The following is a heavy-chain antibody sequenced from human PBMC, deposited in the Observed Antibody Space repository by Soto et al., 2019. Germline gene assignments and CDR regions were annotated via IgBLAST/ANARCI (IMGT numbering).Heavy chain of an antibody. CDR2: IIPILGTA. CDR3: ARGGSFQIAFDI. V-gene: IGHV1-69*01. CDR1: GGTFSSYA. Sequence: QVQLVQSGAEVKKPGSSVKVSCKDSGGTFSSYAISWVRQAPGQGLEWMGGIIPILGTANYAQTFQGRVTITVDESTSTAYMELSSLRSEDTAVYYCARGGSFQIAFDICGQGTMVTVSS. J-gene: IGHJ3*02.